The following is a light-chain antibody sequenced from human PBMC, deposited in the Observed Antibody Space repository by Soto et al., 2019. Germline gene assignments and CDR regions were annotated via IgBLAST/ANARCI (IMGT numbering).Light chain of an antibody. V-gene: IGKV1-5*01. CDR3: QQYNSYST. CDR2: AAS. J-gene: IGKJ1*01. Sequence: DIQMTQSPSSLSASVGDRVTITCRASQSISSYLNWYQQKPGKAPKLLIYAASSLESGVPSRFSGSGSGTEFTLTISSLQPDDCATYYCQQYNSYSTFGQGTKVDIK. CDR1: QSISSY.